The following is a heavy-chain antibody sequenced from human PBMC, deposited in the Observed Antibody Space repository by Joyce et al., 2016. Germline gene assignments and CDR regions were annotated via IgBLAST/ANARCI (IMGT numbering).Heavy chain of an antibody. CDR3: ARQINVLSRGCWLRGFDY. V-gene: IGHV4-39*01. D-gene: IGHD5-12*01. CDR2: VEYRGNT. Sequence: QPQLQESGPGLVKHSETLSLTCIVSGDSIYSNSYYWAWRRQPPGMGLEWIGNVEYRGNTNYHPSLESRVTVSIQMSRNEFSLRLNSVTAADTAVYYCARQINVLSRGCWLRGFDYWGQGFLVSVSS. J-gene: IGHJ4*02. CDR1: GDSIYSNSYY.